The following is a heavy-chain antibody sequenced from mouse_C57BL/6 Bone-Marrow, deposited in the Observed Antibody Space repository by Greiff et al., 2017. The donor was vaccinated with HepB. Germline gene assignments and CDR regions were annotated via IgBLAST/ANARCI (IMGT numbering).Heavy chain of an antibody. J-gene: IGHJ4*01. CDR3: ASPPYYKPHYAMDY. V-gene: IGHV1-59*01. CDR1: GYTFTSYW. CDR2: IDPSDSYT. D-gene: IGHD2-12*01. Sequence: QVQLQQPGAELVRPGTSVKLSCKASGYTFTSYWMHWVKQRPGQGLEWIGVIDPSDSYTNYNQKFKGKATLTVDTSSSTAYMQLSILTSEDSAVYYCASPPYYKPHYAMDYWGQGTSVTVSS.